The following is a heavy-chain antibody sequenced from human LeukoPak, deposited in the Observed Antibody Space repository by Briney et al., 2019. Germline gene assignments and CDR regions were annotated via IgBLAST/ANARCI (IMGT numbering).Heavy chain of an antibody. Sequence: GGSLRLSCAASGFTVITSFMSWVRQAPGKGLEWISVIYNDGTTYYADSVKGRFPISRDNPKNTLYLQMNTLRAEDTAVYYCTKTGGPWDWGQGTLVTVSA. CDR2: IYNDGTT. J-gene: IGHJ4*02. V-gene: IGHV3-53*01. D-gene: IGHD7-27*01. CDR1: GFTVITSF. CDR3: TKTGGPWD.